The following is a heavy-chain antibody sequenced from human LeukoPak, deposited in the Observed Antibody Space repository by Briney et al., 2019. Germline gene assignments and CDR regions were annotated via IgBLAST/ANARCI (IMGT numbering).Heavy chain of an antibody. V-gene: IGHV1-8*01. D-gene: IGHD6-6*01. CDR1: GYTFTSYD. J-gene: IGHJ1*01. CDR2: MNPNSGNT. Sequence: ASVKVSCKASGYTFTSYDINWVRQATGQGLEWMGWMNPNSGNTGYAQKFQDRVTMTRNTSISTAYMELSSLRSEDTAVYYCARGKRGSLAARRSPEYFQHWGQGTLVTVSS. CDR3: ARGKRGSLAARRSPEYFQH.